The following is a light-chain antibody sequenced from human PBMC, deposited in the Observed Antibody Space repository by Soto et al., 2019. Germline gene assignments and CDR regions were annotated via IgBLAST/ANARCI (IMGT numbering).Light chain of an antibody. J-gene: IGKJ1*01. CDR1: QDIRSD. V-gene: IGKV1-39*01. CDR2: AAS. CDR3: QQSYSTPLT. Sequence: DNHMAQSPSALSASVVDRLTVACRAGQDIRSDLGWYKQKPGRAPKXXIYAASSLQSGVPSRFSGSGSGTDFTLTISGLKPEDFETYYCQQSYSTPLTFGQGTKVDIK.